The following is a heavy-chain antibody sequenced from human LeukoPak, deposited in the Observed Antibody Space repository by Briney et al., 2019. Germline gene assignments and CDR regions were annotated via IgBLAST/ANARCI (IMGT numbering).Heavy chain of an antibody. V-gene: IGHV3-7*01. CDR1: GFTFSSYW. Sequence: GSLRLSCAASGFTFSSYWMSWVRQAPGKGLEWVANIKQDGSEKYYVDSVKGRFTISRDNAKNSLYLQMNSLRAEDTAVYYCARTSSTEQLVRENEDYWGQGTLVTVSS. D-gene: IGHD6-13*01. CDR2: IKQDGSEK. J-gene: IGHJ4*02. CDR3: ARTSSTEQLVRENEDY.